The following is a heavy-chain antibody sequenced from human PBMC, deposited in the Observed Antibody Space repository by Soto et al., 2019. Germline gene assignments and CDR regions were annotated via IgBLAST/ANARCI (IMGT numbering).Heavy chain of an antibody. CDR3: ATGGRYCTSTDCRTGFDF. CDR1: GYTFTRYG. D-gene: IGHD2-2*01. J-gene: IGHJ4*02. CDR2: ISGDSSDT. V-gene: IGHV1-18*01. Sequence: QVQLMQSGSEVTKPGASVKVSCKATGYTFTRYGITWVRQAPGQGLEWMGWISGDSSDTDHAHRFQGRFTMATDPSTTTAYMELRNLRSDDTAKYYCATGGRYCTSTDCRTGFDFWGQGTLVTVSS.